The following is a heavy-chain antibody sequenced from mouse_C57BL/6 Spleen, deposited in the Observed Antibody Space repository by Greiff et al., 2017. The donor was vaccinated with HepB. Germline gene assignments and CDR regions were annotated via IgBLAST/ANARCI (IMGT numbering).Heavy chain of an antibody. D-gene: IGHD2-1*01. CDR3: AKIYGNYIAIDY. CDR2: IWSGGST. V-gene: IGHV2-4*01. CDR1: GFSFTSYG. Sequence: QVQLKESGPGLVQPSQRLYITCTVPGFSFTSYGVHWVRQTTGKGLEWLGVIWSGGSTDYNAAFISRLSISKDNSKSQVFFKMNSLQADDTAIYYCAKIYGNYIAIDYWCQGTSLTVSS. J-gene: IGHJ4*01.